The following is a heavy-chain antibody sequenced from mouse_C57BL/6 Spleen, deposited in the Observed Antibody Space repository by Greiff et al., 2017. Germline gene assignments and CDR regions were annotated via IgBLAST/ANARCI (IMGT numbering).Heavy chain of an antibody. D-gene: IGHD2-4*01. CDR3: SSFDYDAYAMDY. Sequence: QVQLQQSGPELVKPGASVKISCKASGYAFSSSWMNWVKQRPGKGLEWIGRIYPGEGDTNYNGKFKGKATLTADKSSSTAYMQLSSLTSEDSAVYFCSSFDYDAYAMDYWGQGTSVTVSS. CDR1: GYAFSSSW. CDR2: IYPGEGDT. V-gene: IGHV1-82*01. J-gene: IGHJ4*01.